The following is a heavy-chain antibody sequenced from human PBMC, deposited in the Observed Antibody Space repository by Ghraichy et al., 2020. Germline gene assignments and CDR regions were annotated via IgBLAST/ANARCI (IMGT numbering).Heavy chain of an antibody. Sequence: GESLNISCAASRFNFSNYAMTWVRQAPGKGLEWVSAISGSGGSTYYADSGKGRFTISRDNSKNTLYLQMNSLRAEDTAVYYCAKLFPRIVVVPAAGMDVWSQGTTVTVSS. D-gene: IGHD2-2*01. CDR3: AKLFPRIVVVPAAGMDV. J-gene: IGHJ6*02. CDR1: RFNFSNYA. V-gene: IGHV3-23*01. CDR2: ISGSGGST.